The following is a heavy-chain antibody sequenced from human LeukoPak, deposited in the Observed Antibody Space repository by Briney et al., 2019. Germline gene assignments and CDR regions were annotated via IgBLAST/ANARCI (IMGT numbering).Heavy chain of an antibody. J-gene: IGHJ4*02. CDR2: IYSGGST. V-gene: IGHV3-66*01. D-gene: IGHD3-16*02. Sequence: GGSLRLSCAASGFTVSSNYMSWVRQAPGKGLEWVSVIYSGGSTYYADSVRGRFTISRDNSKNTLYLQMNSLRAEDTAVYYCARAPLGELSVWGQGTLVTVSS. CDR1: GFTVSSNY. CDR3: ARAPLGELSV.